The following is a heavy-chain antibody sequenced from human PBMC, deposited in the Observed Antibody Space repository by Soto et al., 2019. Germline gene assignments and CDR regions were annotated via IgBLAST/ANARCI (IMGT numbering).Heavy chain of an antibody. CDR3: AKDNCTGGTCYATFDP. CDR2: IYSSGST. CDR1: GGSIRGHY. V-gene: IGHV4-59*11. D-gene: IGHD2-15*01. Sequence: QVQLQESGPGLVKPSETLSLTCMVSGGSIRGHYWSWIRQPPGKGLDWIGYIYSSGSTNYNPSLKSRVTRSVDTSKNQCSLKLNSVTAADTAVYYCAKDNCTGGTCYATFDPWGRGTLVTVSS. J-gene: IGHJ5*02.